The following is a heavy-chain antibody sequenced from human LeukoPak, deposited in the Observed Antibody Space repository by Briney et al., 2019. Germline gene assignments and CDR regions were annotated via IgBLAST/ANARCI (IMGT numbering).Heavy chain of an antibody. J-gene: IGHJ4*02. CDR1: GGSISEYY. Sequence: PSETLSLTCTVSGGSISEYYWYWIRQPPGKGLKWIGYIYYTGSTKYHPSLKSRLTMSVDTSKNQFSLRLTSVTAADTAVYYCARGGNFYRGHYFDYWGQGALVTVSS. CDR3: ARGGNFYRGHYFDY. D-gene: IGHD1-26*01. CDR2: IYYTGST. V-gene: IGHV4-59*01.